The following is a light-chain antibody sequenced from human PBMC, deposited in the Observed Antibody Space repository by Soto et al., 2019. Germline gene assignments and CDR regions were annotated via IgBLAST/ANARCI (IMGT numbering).Light chain of an antibody. CDR2: DAS. CDR1: QSVSSY. J-gene: IGKJ1*01. Sequence: EIVLTQSPATLSLSPGERATLSCRASQSVSSYLAWYQQKPGQAPRLLIYDASNRATGIPARFSGSGSGTALTLTISRLEPEDFAVYYCQQRSNWPPWTFGQGTKVEIK. CDR3: QQRSNWPPWT. V-gene: IGKV3-11*01.